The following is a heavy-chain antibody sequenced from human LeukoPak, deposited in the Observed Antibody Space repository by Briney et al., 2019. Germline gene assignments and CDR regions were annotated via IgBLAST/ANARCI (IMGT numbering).Heavy chain of an antibody. D-gene: IGHD2-8*02. CDR1: GFTFDNYP. CDR3: VKDIDTVGTNAFDI. J-gene: IGHJ3*02. CDR2: ISGDGDKT. Sequence: GGFLRLSCAASGFTFDNYPLHWVRQAPGKGLEWVSVISGDGDKTYYAASLRGRFTISRDNTKNSLFLQMNSLTTEDTAFYYCVKDIDTVGTNAFDIWGQGTMVTVSS. V-gene: IGHV3-43*02.